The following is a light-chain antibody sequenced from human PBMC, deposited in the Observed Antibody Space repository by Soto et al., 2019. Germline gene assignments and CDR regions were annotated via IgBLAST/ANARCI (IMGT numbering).Light chain of an antibody. CDR2: GAS. V-gene: IGKV3-20*01. Sequence: EIVLTQSPATLYVSPGERAALSLRTSQSVSSSLAWYQQKTGQAPSILIYGASTRATGIPARFSGSGSGTDFTLTISSLEPEDFKVYYGQQYGSSLWTFGQGTKVDIK. J-gene: IGKJ1*01. CDR3: QQYGSSLWT. CDR1: QSVSSS.